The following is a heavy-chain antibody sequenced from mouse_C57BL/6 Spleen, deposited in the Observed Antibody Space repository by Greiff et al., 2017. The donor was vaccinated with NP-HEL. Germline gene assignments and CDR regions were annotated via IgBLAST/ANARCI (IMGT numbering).Heavy chain of an antibody. CDR1: GYTFTSYW. V-gene: IGHV1-55*01. J-gene: IGHJ3*01. Sequence: QVQLQQPGAELVKPGASVKMSCKASGYTFTSYWITWVKQRPGQGLEWIGYIYPGSGSTNYNEKFKSKSTLTVDTSSSTAYMQLSSRTAEDSAVYYCARRGYDYDGGAWFAYWGQGTLVTVSA. CDR2: IYPGSGST. CDR3: ARRGYDYDGGAWFAY. D-gene: IGHD2-4*01.